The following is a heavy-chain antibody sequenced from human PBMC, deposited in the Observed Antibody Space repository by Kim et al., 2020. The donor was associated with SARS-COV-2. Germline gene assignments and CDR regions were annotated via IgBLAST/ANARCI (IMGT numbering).Heavy chain of an antibody. CDR3: MKAGRFSYGSDS. J-gene: IGHJ5*01. Sequence: TYYAASVTGRFTIARDNTENKVYLQLSSLRPDDTAVYYCMKAGRFSYGSDSWGQGTLVAVSS. CDR2: T. D-gene: IGHD5-18*01. V-gene: IGHV3-64D*09.